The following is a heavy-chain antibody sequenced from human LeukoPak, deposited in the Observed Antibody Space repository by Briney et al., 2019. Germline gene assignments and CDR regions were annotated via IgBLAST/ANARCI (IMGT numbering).Heavy chain of an antibody. CDR1: GFTFSSDW. V-gene: IGHV3-74*01. D-gene: IGHD1-26*01. J-gene: IGHJ4*02. Sequence: GGSLRLSCGAPGFTFSSDWMHWVRQAQGRGLVWVSRINEDGSTTNYADSVKGRSTIFRDNAKNTLYLQMNSLRAEDTAVYYCVRDLGGRSGHWGQGTLVTVSS. CDR3: VRDLGGRSGH. CDR2: INEDGSTT.